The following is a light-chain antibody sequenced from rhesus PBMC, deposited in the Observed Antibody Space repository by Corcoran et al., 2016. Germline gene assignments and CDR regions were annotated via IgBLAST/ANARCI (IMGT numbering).Light chain of an antibody. J-gene: IGKJ3*01. CDR1: QGISDA. CDR3: QQGYSTPFT. Sequence: DIQMSQSPSSLSASVGDKVTITCRASQGISDALAWFQQKPGKAPNLLIYAASTLESGVPSRVSGSRSGTDFTLTISSLQPEDFATYYCQQGYSTPFTFGPGTKLDIK. V-gene: IGKV1-33*02. CDR2: AAS.